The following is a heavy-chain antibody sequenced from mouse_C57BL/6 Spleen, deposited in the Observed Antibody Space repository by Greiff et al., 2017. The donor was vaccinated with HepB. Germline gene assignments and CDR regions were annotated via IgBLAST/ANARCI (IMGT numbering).Heavy chain of an antibody. CDR2: IDPSDSYT. Sequence: QVQLQQPGAELVMPGASVKLSCKASGYTFTSYWMHWVKQRPGQGLEWIGEIDPSDSYTNYNQKFKGKSTLTVDKSSSTAYMQLSSLTSEDSAVYYCARGDSSCSSWFAYWGQGTLVTVSA. CDR1: GYTFTSYW. D-gene: IGHD3-2*02. CDR3: ARGDSSCSSWFAY. J-gene: IGHJ3*01. V-gene: IGHV1-69*01.